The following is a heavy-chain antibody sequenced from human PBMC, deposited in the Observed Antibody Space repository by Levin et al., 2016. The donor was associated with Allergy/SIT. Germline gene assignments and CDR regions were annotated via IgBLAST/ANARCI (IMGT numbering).Heavy chain of an antibody. Sequence: GGSLRLSCAASGFTFSSYAMSWVRQAPGKGLEWVSAISGSGGSTYYADSVKGRFTISRDNSKNTLYLQMNSLRAEDTAVYYCAKEVDCGGDCYYYYGMDVWGQGTTVTVSS. CDR2: ISGSGGST. V-gene: IGHV3-23*01. D-gene: IGHD2-21*02. CDR1: GFTFSSYA. CDR3: AKEVDCGGDCYYYYGMDV. J-gene: IGHJ6*02.